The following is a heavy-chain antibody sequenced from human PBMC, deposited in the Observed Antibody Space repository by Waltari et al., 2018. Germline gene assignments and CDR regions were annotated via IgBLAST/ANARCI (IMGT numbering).Heavy chain of an antibody. V-gene: IGHV3-30-3*01. Sequence: QVQLVESGGGVVQPGRSLRVSCAASGFPFNSHAMHRVRQAPGKGLEWVSVISYDGNIKYYAGSVKGRFTISRDNSKNTLYLQMNDLRSDDTAVYFCARDSGYSVAWSVGDYWGQGTLVTVSS. CDR2: ISYDGNIK. D-gene: IGHD6-19*01. CDR3: ARDSGYSVAWSVGDY. CDR1: GFPFNSHA. J-gene: IGHJ4*02.